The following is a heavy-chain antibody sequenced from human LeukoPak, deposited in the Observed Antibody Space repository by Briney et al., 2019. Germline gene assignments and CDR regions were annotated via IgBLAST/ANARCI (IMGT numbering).Heavy chain of an antibody. CDR3: AAGPRYCSGGSCYWGYFDY. V-gene: IGHV3-23*01. CDR2: INCCGGST. Sequence: GGAPRLFCAGSGFTFCSYAMSWVRQAPGEGLEWVSAINCCGGSTCYADTVKGRFTISRDNSKNTLYLQMNSLRAEDTAVYYCAAGPRYCSGGSCYWGYFDYWGQGTLVTVSS. J-gene: IGHJ4*02. D-gene: IGHD2-15*01. CDR1: GFTFCSYA.